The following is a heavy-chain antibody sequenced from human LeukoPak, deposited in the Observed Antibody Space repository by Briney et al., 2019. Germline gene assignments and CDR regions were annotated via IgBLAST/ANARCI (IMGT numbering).Heavy chain of an antibody. CDR1: GGSFSGYY. J-gene: IGHJ4*02. V-gene: IGHV4-4*07. Sequence: PSETLSLTCAVYGGSFSGYYWSWIRQPAGKGLEWIGRIYTSGSTNYNPSLKSRVTMSVDTSKNQFSLKLSSVTAADTAVYYCARDPVGSYYPDYWGQGTLVTVSS. D-gene: IGHD1-26*01. CDR2: IYTSGST. CDR3: ARDPVGSYYPDY.